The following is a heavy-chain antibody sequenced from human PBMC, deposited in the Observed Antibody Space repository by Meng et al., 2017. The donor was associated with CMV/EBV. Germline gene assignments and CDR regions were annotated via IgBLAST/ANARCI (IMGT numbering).Heavy chain of an antibody. CDR3: ARDTFPYTYYYYGMDV. J-gene: IGHJ6*02. CDR2: IIPIFGTA. CDR1: GTFSSYA. D-gene: IGHD2-2*02. V-gene: IGHV1-69*05. Sequence: GTFSSYAISWVRQAHGQGLEWMGGIIPIFGTANYAQKFQGRVTITTDESTSTAYMELSSLRSEDTAVYYCARDTFPYTYYYYGMDVWGQRTTVTVSS.